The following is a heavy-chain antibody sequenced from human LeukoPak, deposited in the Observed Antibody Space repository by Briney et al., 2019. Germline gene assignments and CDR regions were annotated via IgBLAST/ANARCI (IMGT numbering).Heavy chain of an antibody. J-gene: IGHJ4*02. Sequence: SETLSLTCTVSGGSISSYYWSWIRQPAGKGLEWIGRFYSGSTNYNPSLKSRVSISVDTSKNQFSLKLSSVTAADTAVYYCARTGSTVTMLYPFDHWGQGTLVTVSS. D-gene: IGHD4-17*01. V-gene: IGHV4-4*07. CDR3: ARTGSTVTMLYPFDH. CDR2: FYSGST. CDR1: GGSISSYY.